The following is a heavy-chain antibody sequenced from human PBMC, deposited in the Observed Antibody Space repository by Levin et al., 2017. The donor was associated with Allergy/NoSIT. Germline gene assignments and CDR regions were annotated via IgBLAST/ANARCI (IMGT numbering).Heavy chain of an antibody. CDR1: GFKFDDYG. CDR3: VKDMRSGYYEGWFDP. CDR2: ISWNSGSI. V-gene: IGHV3-9*01. J-gene: IGHJ5*02. D-gene: IGHD3-22*01. Sequence: GGSLRLSCAASGFKFDDYGMHWVRQAPGKGLEWISGISWNSGSIGYADSVKGRFTISRDNAKNSLFLQMNSLRAEDTALYYCVKDMRSGYYEGWFDPWGQGTLVTVSS.